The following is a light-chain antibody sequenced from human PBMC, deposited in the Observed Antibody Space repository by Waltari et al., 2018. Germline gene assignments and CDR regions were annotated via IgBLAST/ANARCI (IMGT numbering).Light chain of an antibody. CDR2: EVY. V-gene: IGLV2-23*02. J-gene: IGLJ3*02. Sequence: QSALTQPASVSGSPGQSITISCTGTSNDIGNYNLVSWYQQHPGKAPKLMIYEVYNRPSGVSTRLSGAKSGNTASLTICGLQAEYEADYYCCSYAGRSTWVFGGGTKVTVL. CDR3: CSYAGRSTWV. CDR1: SNDIGNYNL.